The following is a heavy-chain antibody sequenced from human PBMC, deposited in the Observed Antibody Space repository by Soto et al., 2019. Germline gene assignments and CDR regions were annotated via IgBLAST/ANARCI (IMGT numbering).Heavy chain of an antibody. CDR1: GYTFTSYG. CDR2: ISAYNGNT. CDR3: AREGYYDSSGYQYGMDV. V-gene: IGHV1-18*01. Sequence: QVQLVQSGAEVKKPGASVKVSCKASGYTFTSYGISWVRQAPGQGLEWMGWISAYNGNTNYAQKLQGRVTMTTDTSTSTAYMELRRLRSDDTAVYYCAREGYYDSSGYQYGMDVWGQGTTVTVSS. J-gene: IGHJ6*02. D-gene: IGHD3-22*01.